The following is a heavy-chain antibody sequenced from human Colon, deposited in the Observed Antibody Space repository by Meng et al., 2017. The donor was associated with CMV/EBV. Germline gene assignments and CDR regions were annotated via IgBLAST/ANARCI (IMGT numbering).Heavy chain of an antibody. CDR2: INSDGSST. J-gene: IGHJ6*02. CDR1: GFTFSSYW. V-gene: IGHV3-74*01. D-gene: IGHD2-2*01. Sequence: GESLKISCAASGFTFSSYWMHWVRQAPGKGLVWVSRINSDGSSTSYADSVKGRFTISRDNAKNTLYLQMNSLRAEDTAVYYCAREDIVVVRATVVAYYYYYYGMDVWGQGTTVTVSS. CDR3: AREDIVVVRATVVAYYYYYYGMDV.